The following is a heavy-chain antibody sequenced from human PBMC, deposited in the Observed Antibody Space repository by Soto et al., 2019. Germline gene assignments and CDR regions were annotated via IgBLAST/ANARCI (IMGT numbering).Heavy chain of an antibody. CDR3: ARFGFGELLDYYYGMDV. CDR2: IYYSGST. D-gene: IGHD3-10*01. CDR1: GGSISSGGYY. J-gene: IGHJ6*02. V-gene: IGHV4-31*03. Sequence: SETLSLTCTVSGGSISSGGYYWSWIRQHPGKGLEWIGYIYYSGSTYYNPSLKSRVTISVDTSKNQFSLKLSSVTAADTAVYYCARFGFGELLDYYYGMDVWGRGTTVTVSS.